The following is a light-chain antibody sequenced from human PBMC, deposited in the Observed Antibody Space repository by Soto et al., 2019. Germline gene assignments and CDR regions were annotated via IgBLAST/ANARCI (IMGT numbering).Light chain of an antibody. CDR1: QAISNH. CDR2: VAS. Sequence: DFQLTQSPSFLSASVGDRVTITCWASQAISNHLAWYQRKPGKGPNLLIYVASTLQSGVPSRFSGSGSGTEFTLTISSLQPEDSATYYCQQLNFYPITFGQGTRLEIK. V-gene: IGKV1-9*01. CDR3: QQLNFYPIT. J-gene: IGKJ5*01.